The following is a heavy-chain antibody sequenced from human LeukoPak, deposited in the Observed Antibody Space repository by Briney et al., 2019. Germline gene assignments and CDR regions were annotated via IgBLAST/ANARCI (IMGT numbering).Heavy chain of an antibody. CDR1: GGTFSSYA. CDR3: ARDHGYSSSWSFRPFSY. CDR2: IIPIFGTA. D-gene: IGHD6-13*01. V-gene: IGHV1-69*06. J-gene: IGHJ4*02. Sequence: GASVKVSCKASGGTFSSYAISWVRQAPGQGLEWMGGIIPIFGTANYAQKFQGRVTITADKSTSTAYMELSSLRSEDTAVYYCARDHGYSSSWSFRPFSYWGQGTLVTVSS.